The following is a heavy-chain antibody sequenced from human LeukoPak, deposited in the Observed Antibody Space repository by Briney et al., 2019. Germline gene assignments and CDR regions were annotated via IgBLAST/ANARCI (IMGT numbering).Heavy chain of an antibody. D-gene: IGHD6-13*01. CDR3: ASAGSLRSSWYVVPYYFDY. CDR1: GYTFTSYY. Sequence: ASVKVSCKASGYTFTSYYMHWVRQAPGQGLEWMGIINPSGGSTSYAQKFQGRVTMTRDTSTSTVYMELSSLRSEDTAVYYCASAGSLRSSWYVVPYYFDYWGQGTLVTVSS. CDR2: INPSGGST. V-gene: IGHV1-46*01. J-gene: IGHJ4*02.